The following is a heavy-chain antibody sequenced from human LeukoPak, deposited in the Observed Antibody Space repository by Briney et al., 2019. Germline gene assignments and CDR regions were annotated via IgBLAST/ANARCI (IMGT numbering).Heavy chain of an antibody. CDR2: INSDSGFT. Sequence: ASVKVSCKTSGHTFPKNGISWVRQAPGQGLEWMGWINSDSGFTKYAQKFQGRVTMTRDTSITTVYMDLTRLTSDDTAVYYCARNFDMKGFDPWGQGTLVTVSS. J-gene: IGHJ5*02. D-gene: IGHD3-9*01. V-gene: IGHV1-2*02. CDR1: GHTFPKNG. CDR3: ARNFDMKGFDP.